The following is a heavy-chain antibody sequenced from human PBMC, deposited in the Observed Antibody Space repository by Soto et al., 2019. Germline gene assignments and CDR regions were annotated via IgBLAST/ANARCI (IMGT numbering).Heavy chain of an antibody. CDR2: IIPMSGRP. V-gene: IGHV1-69*06. CDR3: TRRGRQSANWFDP. J-gene: IGHJ5*02. Sequence: QVQLVQSGAEVKTPGSSVKVSCKASGGTFNSYSIDWVRQAPGQGFEWMGGIIPMSGRPTYSQRFQGRVTFSAAKSTNTVYMEVNSLTHEDTAVYYCTRRGRQSANWFDPWGQGTLVTVSS. CDR1: GGTFNSYS.